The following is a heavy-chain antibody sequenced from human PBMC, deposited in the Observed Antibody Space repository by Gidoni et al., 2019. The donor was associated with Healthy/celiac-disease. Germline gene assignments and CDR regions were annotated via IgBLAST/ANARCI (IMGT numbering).Heavy chain of an antibody. CDR2: ISSSSSYT. D-gene: IGHD6-19*01. CDR3: ARDSSGGMDWFDP. J-gene: IGHJ5*02. V-gene: IGHV3-11*06. Sequence: QVQLVESWGGLVKPGGSLRLSCAASGVTFSDYYMSWIRQAPGKGLEWVSYISSSSSYTNYADSVKGRFTISRDNAKNSLYLQMNSLRAEDTAVYYCARDSSGGMDWFDPWGQGTLVTVSS. CDR1: GVTFSDYY.